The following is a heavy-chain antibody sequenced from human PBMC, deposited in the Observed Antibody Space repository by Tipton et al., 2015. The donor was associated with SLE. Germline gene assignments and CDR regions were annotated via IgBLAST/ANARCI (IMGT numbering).Heavy chain of an antibody. CDR3: ASDGGAFDI. J-gene: IGHJ3*02. Sequence: QLVQSGGGLVQPGGSLRLSCAASGFTFSNYLMSWVRQAPGKGLEWVANIKQDGSERYYVDSVKGRFTISRDNAKNSLYLQMNSLRADDTAVYYCASDGGAFDIWGQGTMVTVSS. V-gene: IGHV3-7*01. D-gene: IGHD3-16*01. CDR1: GFTFSNYL. CDR2: IKQDGSER.